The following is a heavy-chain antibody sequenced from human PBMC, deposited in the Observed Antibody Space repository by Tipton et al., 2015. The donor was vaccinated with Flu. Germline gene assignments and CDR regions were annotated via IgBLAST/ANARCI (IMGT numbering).Heavy chain of an antibody. CDR2: IKSKTDGGTT. CDR1: GFTFSNAW. J-gene: IGHJ6*03. V-gene: IGHV3-15*01. Sequence: GSLRLSCAASGFTFSNAWMSWVRQAPGKGLEWVGRIKSKTDGGTTDYAAPVKGRFTISRDDSKNTLYLQMNSLKTEDTAVYYCTTGAVGATPRIYYYYYMDVWGKGTTVTVSS. D-gene: IGHD1-26*01. CDR3: TTGAVGATPRIYYYYYMDV.